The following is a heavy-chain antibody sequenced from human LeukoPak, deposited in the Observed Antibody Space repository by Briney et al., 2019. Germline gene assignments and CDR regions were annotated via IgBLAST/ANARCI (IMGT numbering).Heavy chain of an antibody. V-gene: IGHV1-46*01. J-gene: IGHJ4*02. Sequence: ASVKVSCKASGYTFTSYYMHWVRQAPGQGLEWMGIINPSGGSTSYAQKFQGRVTMTRDMSTSTVYMVLSSLRSEDTAVYYCARVNAVARYDYWGQGTLVTVSS. CDR2: INPSGGST. D-gene: IGHD5-12*01. CDR1: GYTFTSYY. CDR3: ARVNAVARYDY.